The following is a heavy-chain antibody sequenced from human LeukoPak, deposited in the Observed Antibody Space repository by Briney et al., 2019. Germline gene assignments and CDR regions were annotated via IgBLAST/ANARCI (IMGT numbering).Heavy chain of an antibody. CDR3: ARDEGVVVPRLDY. V-gene: IGHV3-21*01. J-gene: IGHJ4*02. CDR1: GFTVSSNY. D-gene: IGHD3-22*01. CDR2: ISSSSSYI. Sequence: GGSLRLSCAASGFTVSSNYMSWVRQAPGKGLEWVSSISSSSSYIYYADSVKGRFTISRDNAKNSLYLQMNSLRAEDTAVYYCARDEGVVVPRLDYWGQGTLVTVSS.